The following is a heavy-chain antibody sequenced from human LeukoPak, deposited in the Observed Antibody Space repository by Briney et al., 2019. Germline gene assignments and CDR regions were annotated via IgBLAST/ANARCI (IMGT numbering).Heavy chain of an antibody. J-gene: IGHJ4*02. CDR1: GYTFTSYG. V-gene: IGHV1-18*01. CDR3: ARGYCSSTSCFSLMDV. Sequence: ASVKVSCKASGYTFTSYGISWVRQAPGQGLEWMGWISAYNGNTNYAQKLQGRVTMTTDTSTSTAYMELRSLRSDDTAVYYCARGYCSSTSCFSLMDVWGQGTLVTVSS. D-gene: IGHD2-2*01. CDR2: ISAYNGNT.